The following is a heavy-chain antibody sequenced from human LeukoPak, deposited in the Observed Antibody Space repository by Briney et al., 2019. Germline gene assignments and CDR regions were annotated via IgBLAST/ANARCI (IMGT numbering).Heavy chain of an antibody. Sequence: GGSLRLSCAASGVTVTSNYKTWVRQAPGKGLEWLSVIYNDGATYYADSVKGRFIISRDNSKNALYLQMNSLRAEDTAVYYCAKVSYFTFDYWGQGTLVTVSS. CDR2: IYNDGAT. J-gene: IGHJ4*02. CDR3: AKVSYFTFDY. V-gene: IGHV3-66*01. CDR1: GVTVTSNY. D-gene: IGHD2/OR15-2a*01.